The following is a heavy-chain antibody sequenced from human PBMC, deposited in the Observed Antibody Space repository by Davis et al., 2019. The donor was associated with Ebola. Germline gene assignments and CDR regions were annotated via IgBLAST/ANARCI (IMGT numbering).Heavy chain of an antibody. V-gene: IGHV4-34*08. CDR3: ARTTKTNIEDSGLGYNSFDA. CDR2: ISHHSGYT. CDR1: GFTFSTYE. J-gene: IGHJ5*02. Sequence: ESLKISCAASGFTFSTYEMNWVRQPPEKGLEWIGEISHHSGYTNYNPSLRSRAAISVDSSKNQFSLKVNSVTAADTATYYCARTTKTNIEDSGLGYNSFDAWGQGVLVSVSS. D-gene: IGHD4-17*01.